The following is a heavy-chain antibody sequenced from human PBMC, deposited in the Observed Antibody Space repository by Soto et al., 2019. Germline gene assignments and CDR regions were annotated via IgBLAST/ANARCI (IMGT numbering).Heavy chain of an antibody. CDR2: ISGSGGST. Sequence: GGSLRLSCAASGFTFSSYAMSWVRQAPGKGLEWVAAISGSGGSTTYANSVKGRLTNSSDNSKNKLYLQMNSLGAEDKAVYYCAKDSSPRRGLLPDWFDPWGQGTLVTVSS. J-gene: IGHJ5*02. CDR3: AKDSSPRRGLLPDWFDP. D-gene: IGHD2-15*01. V-gene: IGHV3-23*01. CDR1: GFTFSSYA.